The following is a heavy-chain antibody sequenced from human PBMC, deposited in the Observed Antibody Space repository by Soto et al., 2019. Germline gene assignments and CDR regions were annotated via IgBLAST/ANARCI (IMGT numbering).Heavy chain of an antibody. D-gene: IGHD3-22*01. CDR2: IWYDGSNK. CDR1: GFTFSSYG. Sequence: GGSLRLSCAASGFTFSSYGMHWVRQAPGKGLEWVAVIWYDGSNKYYADSVKGRFTISRDNSKNTLYLQMNSLRAEDTAVYYCARDTTRNYYDSSGPPGYWGQGTLVTVSS. CDR3: ARDTTRNYYDSSGPPGY. V-gene: IGHV3-33*01. J-gene: IGHJ4*02.